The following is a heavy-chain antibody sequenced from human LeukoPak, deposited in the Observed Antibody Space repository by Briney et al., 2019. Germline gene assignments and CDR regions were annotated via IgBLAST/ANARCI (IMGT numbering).Heavy chain of an antibody. Sequence: GGSLRLSCAASGFTFSSYAMSWVRQAPGKGLEWVSAISGSGGSTYYADSVKGRFTISRDNSKNTLYLQMNSQRAEDTAVYYCAKSSVVALDLYYYYGMDVWGQGTTVTVSS. CDR3: AKSSVVALDLYYYYGMDV. CDR1: GFTFSSYA. V-gene: IGHV3-23*01. D-gene: IGHD2-15*01. CDR2: ISGSGGST. J-gene: IGHJ6*02.